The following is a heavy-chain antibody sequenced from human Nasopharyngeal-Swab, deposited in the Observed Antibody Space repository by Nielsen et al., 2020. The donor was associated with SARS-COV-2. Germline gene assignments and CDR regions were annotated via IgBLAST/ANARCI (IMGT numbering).Heavy chain of an antibody. CDR2: IYYSGST. D-gene: IGHD2-15*01. V-gene: IGHV4-39*01. J-gene: IGHJ4*02. Sequence: WIRQPPGKGLEGIGRIYYSGSTYYNPSLKSRVTISVDTSKNQFSLKLSSVTAADTAVYYCARRGVVVRGGYYFDYWGQGTLVTVSS. CDR3: ARRGVVVRGGYYFDY.